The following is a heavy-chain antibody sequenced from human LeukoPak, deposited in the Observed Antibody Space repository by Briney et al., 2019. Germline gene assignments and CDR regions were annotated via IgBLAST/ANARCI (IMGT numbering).Heavy chain of an antibody. CDR3: AKDYSSTSCYSCPYPYYFDY. Sequence: GGSLRPSCAASGFTFSSYAMSWVRQAPGKGLEWVSAISGSGGSTYYADSVKGRFTISGDNSKNTLYLQMNSLRAEDTAVYYCAKDYSSTSCYSCPYPYYFDYWGQGTLVTVSS. J-gene: IGHJ4*02. CDR2: ISGSGGST. D-gene: IGHD2-2*01. V-gene: IGHV3-23*01. CDR1: GFTFSSYA.